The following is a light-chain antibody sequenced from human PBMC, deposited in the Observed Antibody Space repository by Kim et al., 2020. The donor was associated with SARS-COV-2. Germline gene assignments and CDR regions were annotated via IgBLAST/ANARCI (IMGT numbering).Light chain of an antibody. V-gene: IGKV4-1*01. CDR2: WAS. J-gene: IGKJ3*01. Sequence: DIVMTQSLDSLAVSLGERATINCKSSQSVLYSSNNKNYLAWYQQKPGQPPKLLIYWASTRESGVPDRFSGSGSGTDFTLTISSLQAEDVAVYYCQQYYSTLIFGPGTKVDIK. CDR1: QSVLYSSNNKNY. CDR3: QQYYSTLI.